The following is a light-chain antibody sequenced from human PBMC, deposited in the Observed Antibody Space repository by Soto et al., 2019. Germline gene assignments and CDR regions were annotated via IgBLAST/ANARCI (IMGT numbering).Light chain of an antibody. CDR2: DAS. CDR1: QGVSSN. J-gene: IGKJ1*01. CDR3: QEYNTWPWT. Sequence: EIVMTQSPATLSVSPGERATLSCRASQGVSSNLAWYQQKPGQAPSLLISDASNRATGIPDRFSGSGSGTEFILTITSLQSEDSAVYYCQEYNTWPWTFGQGTKVDIK. V-gene: IGKV3D-15*01.